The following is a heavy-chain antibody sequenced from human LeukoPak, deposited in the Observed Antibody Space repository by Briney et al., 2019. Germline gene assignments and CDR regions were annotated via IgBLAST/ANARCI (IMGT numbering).Heavy chain of an antibody. CDR3: ARRWYSWHEHAFDI. CDR1: GRSLSSYY. D-gene: IGHD1-1*01. Sequence: PSETLSLTCYVSGRSLSSYYWGWIRQPPGKGMEWIGYIYTSGSTNYNPCLKKRLALPVDTSNNQLSRTLSAVTAADPAGIHFARRWYSWHEHAFDIWGQGAMVTVSS. CDR2: IYTSGST. J-gene: IGHJ3*02. V-gene: IGHV4-4*09.